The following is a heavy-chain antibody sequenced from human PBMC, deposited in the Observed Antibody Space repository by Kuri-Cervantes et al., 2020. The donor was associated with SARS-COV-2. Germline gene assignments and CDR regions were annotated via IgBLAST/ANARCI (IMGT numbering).Heavy chain of an antibody. J-gene: IGHJ3*02. D-gene: IGHD3-3*01. CDR2: MNPNSGNT. CDR3: ARASRHYYDFWSGSYDAFDI. Sequence: ASVKVSCKASGYTFTSYDINWVRQATGQGLEWMGWMNPNSGNTGYAQKFQGRVTITRNTSISTAYMELSSLRSEDTAVYYCARASRHYYDFWSGSYDAFDIWGQGTMVTVSS. CDR1: GYTFTSYD. V-gene: IGHV1-8*03.